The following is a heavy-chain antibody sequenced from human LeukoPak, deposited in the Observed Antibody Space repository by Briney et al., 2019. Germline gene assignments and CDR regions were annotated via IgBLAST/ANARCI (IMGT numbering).Heavy chain of an antibody. CDR2: IYYSGST. CDR3: ARGDEMATSDY. CDR1: GGSISSGGYY. V-gene: IGHV4-31*03. J-gene: IGHJ4*02. D-gene: IGHD5-24*01. Sequence: PSETLSLTCTVSGGSISSGGYYWSWIRQHPGKGLEWIWYIYYSGSTYYNPSLKSRVTISVDTFKNQFSLKLSSVTAADTAVYYCARGDEMATSDYWGQGTLVTVSS.